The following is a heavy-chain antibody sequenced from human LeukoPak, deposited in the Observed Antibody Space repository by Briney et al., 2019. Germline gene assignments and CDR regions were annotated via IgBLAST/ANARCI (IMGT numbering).Heavy chain of an antibody. CDR3: ARGAFMIVVDHYFDY. Sequence: GGSLRLSCAASGFTFSSYSMNWVRQAPGKGLEWVSYISSSSSTIYYADSVKGRFTISRDNAKNSLYLQMNSLRAEDTAVYYCARGAFMIVVDHYFDYWGQGTLVTVSS. CDR1: GFTFSSYS. J-gene: IGHJ4*02. CDR2: ISSSSSTI. V-gene: IGHV3-48*01. D-gene: IGHD3-22*01.